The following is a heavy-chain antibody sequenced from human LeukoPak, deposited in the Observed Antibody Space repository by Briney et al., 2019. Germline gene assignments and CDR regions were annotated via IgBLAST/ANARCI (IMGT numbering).Heavy chain of an antibody. CDR1: GFTFSSYS. V-gene: IGHV3-48*04. J-gene: IGHJ4*02. CDR2: ISTSSTI. Sequence: GGSLRLSCAASGFTFSSYSMNWVRQAPGKGLEWISYISTSSTIYYADSVKGRFTLSRDNAENSLYLQMNSLRAEDTAVYYCARSSGLRYFDYWGQGTLVSVSS. CDR3: ARSSGLRYFDY. D-gene: IGHD3-22*01.